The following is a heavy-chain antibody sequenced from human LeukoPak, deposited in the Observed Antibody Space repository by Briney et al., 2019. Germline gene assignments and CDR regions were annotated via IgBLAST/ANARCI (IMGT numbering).Heavy chain of an antibody. D-gene: IGHD3-22*01. CDR2: ISYDGSNK. CDR1: GFTFSSYA. Sequence: PGGSLRLSCAASGFTFSSYAMHWVRQAPGKGLEWVAVISYDGSNKYYADSVKGRFTISRDNSKNSLYLQMNSLRAEDTAVYYCAREYYYDSSGYYTSNWFDPWGQGTLVTVSS. J-gene: IGHJ5*02. CDR3: AREYYYDSSGYYTSNWFDP. V-gene: IGHV3-30-3*01.